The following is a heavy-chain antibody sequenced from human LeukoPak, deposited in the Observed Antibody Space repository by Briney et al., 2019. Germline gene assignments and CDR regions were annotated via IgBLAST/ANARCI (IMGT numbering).Heavy chain of an antibody. CDR3: AARYDFWSGYSSVWVPHDAFDI. V-gene: IGHV1-58*01. J-gene: IGHJ3*02. D-gene: IGHD3-3*01. CDR1: GLTFTSSA. Sequence: ASVKVSCKASGLTFTSSAVQWVRQARGQRLEWIGWIVVGSGNTNYAQKFQERVTITRDMSTSTAYMELSSLRSEDTAVYYCAARYDFWSGYSSVWVPHDAFDIWGQGTMVTVSS. CDR2: IVVGSGNT.